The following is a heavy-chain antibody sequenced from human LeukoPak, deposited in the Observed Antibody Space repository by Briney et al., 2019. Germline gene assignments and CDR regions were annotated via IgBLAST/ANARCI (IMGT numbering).Heavy chain of an antibody. D-gene: IGHD3-22*01. CDR3: ARDFYDSSGYYPE. CDR1: GFTVSSNY. V-gene: IGHV3-66*01. Sequence: GGSLRLSCAASGFTVSSNYMSWVRQAPGKGLEWVSVIYSGGSTYYADSVKGRFTISRDNSKNTLYLQMNSLRAEDTAVYYCARDFYDSSGYYPEWGQGTLVTVSS. J-gene: IGHJ4*02. CDR2: IYSGGST.